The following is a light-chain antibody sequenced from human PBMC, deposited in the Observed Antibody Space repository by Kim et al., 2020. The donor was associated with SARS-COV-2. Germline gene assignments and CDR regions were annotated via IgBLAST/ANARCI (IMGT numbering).Light chain of an antibody. Sequence: QPASISCRSSQSLVHSDGNTYLSWLQQRPGQPPRLLIYQVSNRFSGVPDRFSGSGTGTDFTLRITRVEAEDVGLYYCTQSTHFPYTFGQGTKLEI. J-gene: IGKJ2*01. V-gene: IGKV2-24*01. CDR1: QSLVHSDGNTY. CDR3: TQSTHFPYT. CDR2: QVS.